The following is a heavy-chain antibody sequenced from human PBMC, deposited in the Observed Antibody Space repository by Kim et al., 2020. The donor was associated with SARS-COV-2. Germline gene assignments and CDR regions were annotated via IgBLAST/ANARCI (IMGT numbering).Heavy chain of an antibody. CDR3: ARDLVAARHPPLGY. J-gene: IGHJ4*02. V-gene: IGHV3-53*01. Sequence: AASVKGRLTISRDNSKNTLYLQMNSLRAEDTAVYYCARDLVAARHPPLGYWGQGTLVTVSS. D-gene: IGHD6-6*01.